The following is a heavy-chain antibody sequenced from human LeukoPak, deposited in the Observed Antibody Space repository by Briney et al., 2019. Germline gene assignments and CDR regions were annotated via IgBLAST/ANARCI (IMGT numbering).Heavy chain of an antibody. CDR1: GVSISSGDYY. D-gene: IGHD3-22*01. Sequence: PSETLSLTCTVSGVSISSGDYYWSWVRPAPGKGLEGVVNINQDGSEKYYVDSVKGRFTISRENAKNSLYLQMNSLRAEDTAVYYCAREWKFDSSGHYSTSGDYWGQGTLVTVSS. CDR2: INQDGSEK. V-gene: IGHV3-7*01. J-gene: IGHJ4*02. CDR3: AREWKFDSSGHYSTSGDY.